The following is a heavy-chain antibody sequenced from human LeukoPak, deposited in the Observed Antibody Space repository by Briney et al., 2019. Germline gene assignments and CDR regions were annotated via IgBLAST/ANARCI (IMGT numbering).Heavy chain of an antibody. CDR1: GGSISSYY. J-gene: IGHJ4*02. Sequence: PSETLSLTCTVSGGSISSYYWSWMRQPAGKALEWIGRIYPSGSTNYNPSLKSRVTMSVDTSQNQFSLKMTSVTAADTAVYYCARGYDSSGLCDYWGQGTLVTVFS. CDR3: ARGYDSSGLCDY. CDR2: IYPSGST. V-gene: IGHV4-4*07. D-gene: IGHD3-22*01.